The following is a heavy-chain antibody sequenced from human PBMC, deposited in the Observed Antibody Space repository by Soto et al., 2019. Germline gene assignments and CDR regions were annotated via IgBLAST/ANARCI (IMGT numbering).Heavy chain of an antibody. J-gene: IGHJ6*02. Sequence: PXETLSLTCAVSGFSISSYYWSWIRQPAGKGLDWIGRIYTSGSTNYNPSLKSRVTMSVDTSKNQFSLKPSSVTAADTAVYYCARDKYDFWSGYYTNNYYYYGMDVWGQGTTVTVSS. D-gene: IGHD3-3*01. CDR3: ARDKYDFWSGYYTNNYYYYGMDV. CDR2: IYTSGST. CDR1: GFSISSYY. V-gene: IGHV4-4*07.